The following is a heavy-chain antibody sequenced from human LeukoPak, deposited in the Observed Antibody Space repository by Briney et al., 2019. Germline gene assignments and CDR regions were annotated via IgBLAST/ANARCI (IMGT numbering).Heavy chain of an antibody. D-gene: IGHD5-12*01. CDR2: IYPGDSDT. V-gene: IGHV5-51*01. CDR1: GYSFTSYW. Sequence: EESLKISCKGSGYSFTSYWIGWVRQMPGKGLEWMGIIYPGDSDTRYSPSFQGQVTISADKSISTAYLQWSSLKASDTAMYYCARLYSGYDEPFNWFDPWGQGTLVTVSS. CDR3: ARLYSGYDEPFNWFDP. J-gene: IGHJ5*02.